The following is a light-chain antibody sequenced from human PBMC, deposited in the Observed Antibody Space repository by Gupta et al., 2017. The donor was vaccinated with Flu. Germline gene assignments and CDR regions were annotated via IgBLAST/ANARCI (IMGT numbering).Light chain of an antibody. Sequence: DIQLIQSPSFLSASVGDRVTITCRASQGISSYLAWYQQKPGKAPKLLIYGASTLQSGVPSRFSGSGSGTEFTLTISSLQPEDFATYYCQQRNSSPPTFGGGTKVEIK. J-gene: IGKJ4*01. V-gene: IGKV1-9*01. CDR3: QQRNSSPPT. CDR1: QGISSY. CDR2: GAS.